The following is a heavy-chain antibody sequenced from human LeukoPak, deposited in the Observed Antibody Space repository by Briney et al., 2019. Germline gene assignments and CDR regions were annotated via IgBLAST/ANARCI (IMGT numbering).Heavy chain of an antibody. J-gene: IGHJ3*02. CDR2: IYYSGST. D-gene: IGHD3-22*01. V-gene: IGHV4-39*07. Sequence: KASETLSLTCTVSGGSISSSSYYWGWIRQPPGKGLEWIGSIYYSGSTYYNPSLKSRVTISVDTSKNQFSLKLSSVTAADTAVYFCARIHPKKYDTRGAFDIWGQGTMVTVSS. CDR1: GGSISSSSYY. CDR3: ARIHPKKYDTRGAFDI.